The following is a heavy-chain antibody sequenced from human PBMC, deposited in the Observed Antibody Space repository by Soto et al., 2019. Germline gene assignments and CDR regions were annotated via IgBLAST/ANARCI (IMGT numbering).Heavy chain of an antibody. V-gene: IGHV5-51*01. CDR1: GYSFTNYL. Sequence: VESLKISCKGSGYSFTNYLIGWVRQMPGKGLEWMGTIYPRDSGTRYSPSFQGQVTISADKSISTAYLQWSSLKASDSAMYCCARQMGMIVVVTNRRHAFDIWGQGTMVTVS. J-gene: IGHJ3*02. D-gene: IGHD3-22*01. CDR2: IYPRDSGT. CDR3: ARQMGMIVVVTNRRHAFDI.